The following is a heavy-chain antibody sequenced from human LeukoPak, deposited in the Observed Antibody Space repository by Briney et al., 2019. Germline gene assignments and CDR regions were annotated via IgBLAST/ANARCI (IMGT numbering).Heavy chain of an antibody. J-gene: IGHJ6*02. CDR1: GGSISSYY. V-gene: IGHV4-4*07. D-gene: IGHD6-19*01. CDR2: IYTSGST. CDR3: ASESSGWTHSFMDV. Sequence: SETLSLTCTVSGGSISSYYWSWIRQPAGKGLEWIGRIYTSGSTNYNPSLKSRVTISVDTSKNQFSLKLSSVTAADTAVYYCASESSGWTHSFMDVWGQGTTVTVSS.